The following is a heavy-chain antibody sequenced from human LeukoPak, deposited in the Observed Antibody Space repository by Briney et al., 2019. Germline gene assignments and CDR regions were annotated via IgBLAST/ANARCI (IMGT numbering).Heavy chain of an antibody. CDR2: IYYSGST. CDR1: GGSISSGSYY. Sequence: SQTLSLTCTVSGGSISSGSYYWGWIRQPPGKGLEWIGSIYYSGSTYYNPSLKSRVTISVDTSKNQFSLKLSSVTAADTAVYYCARKSYGSGIDPWGQGTLVTVSS. D-gene: IGHD3-10*01. CDR3: ARKSYGSGIDP. J-gene: IGHJ5*02. V-gene: IGHV4-39*07.